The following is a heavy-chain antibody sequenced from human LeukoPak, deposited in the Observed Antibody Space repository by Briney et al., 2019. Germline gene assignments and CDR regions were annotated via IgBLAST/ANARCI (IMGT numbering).Heavy chain of an antibody. CDR3: ARVGGCSGGSCSSGPYNWFDP. CDR1: GGSFSGYY. D-gene: IGHD2-15*01. Sequence: SETLSLTCAVYGGSFSGYYWSWIRQPPGKGLEWIGEINHSGSTNYNPSLKSRVTISVDTSKNQFSLKLSSVTAADTAVYYCARVGGCSGGSCSSGPYNWFDPWGQGTLVTVSS. J-gene: IGHJ5*02. CDR2: INHSGST. V-gene: IGHV4-34*01.